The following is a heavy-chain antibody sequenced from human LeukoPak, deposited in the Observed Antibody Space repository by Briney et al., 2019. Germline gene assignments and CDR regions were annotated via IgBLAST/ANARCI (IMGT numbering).Heavy chain of an antibody. CDR1: GYTFTGYY. D-gene: IGHD2-2*01. Sequence: GASVKVSCKASGYTFTGYYMHWVRQAPGQGLEWMGWINPNSGGTNYAQKFQGRVTMTRDTSISTAYMELSRLRSDDTAVYYCASDRGYCSSTSCYSYYYYGMDVWGQGTTVTVSS. J-gene: IGHJ6*02. CDR3: ASDRGYCSSTSCYSYYYYGMDV. CDR2: INPNSGGT. V-gene: IGHV1-2*02.